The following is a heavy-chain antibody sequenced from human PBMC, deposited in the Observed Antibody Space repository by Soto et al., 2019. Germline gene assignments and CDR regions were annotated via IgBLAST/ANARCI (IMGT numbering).Heavy chain of an antibody. CDR3: PTQELPQWLSNRYYGTDV. Sequence: SETLSLTCAVYGASFSGYYWTWIRQAPRKGLEWLRQINNKGNTNYNPSLMSRVTISGDTSKNQVSLKLTSVTSAETAAYYCPTQELPQWLSNRYYGTDVSDQGTKVTLSS. CDR2: INNKGNT. J-gene: IGHJ6*01. D-gene: IGHD1-26*01. V-gene: IGHV4-34*01. CDR1: GASFSGYY.